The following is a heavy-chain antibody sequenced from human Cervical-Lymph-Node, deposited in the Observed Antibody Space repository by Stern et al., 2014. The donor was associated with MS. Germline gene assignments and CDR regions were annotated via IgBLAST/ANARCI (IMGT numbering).Heavy chain of an antibody. Sequence: QVQLVQSGAEVRKPGASVKVSCRASGYTFSDNFMHWVRQAPGQGLEWMGIINPKGGSTTYAPNFQGRVTVTSDTSTSTVYMELSSLRSEDTAVYYCARVAAYGPLSYYPVAYGMDVWGQGTTVTVSS. D-gene: IGHD3-10*01. J-gene: IGHJ6*02. CDR3: ARVAAYGPLSYYPVAYGMDV. CDR1: GYTFSDNF. V-gene: IGHV1-46*01. CDR2: INPKGGST.